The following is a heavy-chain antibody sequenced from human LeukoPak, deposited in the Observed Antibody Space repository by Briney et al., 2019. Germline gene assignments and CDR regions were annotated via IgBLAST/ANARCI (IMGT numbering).Heavy chain of an antibody. J-gene: IGHJ4*02. D-gene: IGHD3-10*01. Sequence: SQTLSLTCTVSGGSISSGGYYWSWIRQPPGKGLEWIGYIYYSGSPYYNPSLKSRVTISVDTSKNQFSLKLSSVTAADTAVYYCARAPYGSGDYYFDYWGQGTLVTVSS. CDR3: ARAPYGSGDYYFDY. CDR1: GGSISSGGYY. CDR2: IYYSGSP. V-gene: IGHV4-31*03.